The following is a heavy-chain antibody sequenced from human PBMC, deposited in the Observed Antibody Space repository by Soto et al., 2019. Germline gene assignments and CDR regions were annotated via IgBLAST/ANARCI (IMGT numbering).Heavy chain of an antibody. CDR3: ARGVGYYDSSGLDAFDI. CDR2: ISAYNGNT. CDR1: GYTFTSYG. D-gene: IGHD3-22*01. V-gene: IGHV1-18*01. Sequence: ASVKVSCKASGYTFTSYGISWVRQAPGQGLEWMGWISAYNGNTNYAQKLQGRVTMTTDTSTSTAYMGLRSLRSDDTAVYYCARGVGYYDSSGLDAFDIWGQGTMVTVS. J-gene: IGHJ3*02.